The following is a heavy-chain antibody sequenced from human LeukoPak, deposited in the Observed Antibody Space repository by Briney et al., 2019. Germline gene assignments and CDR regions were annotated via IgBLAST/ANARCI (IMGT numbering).Heavy chain of an antibody. CDR3: ARDHDFWSVLDWFDP. Sequence: SETLSLTCTVSGGSISSYYWSWIRQPPGKGLEWIGYIYYSGSTNYNPSLKSRVTISVDTSKNQFSLKLSSVTAADTAVYYCARDHDFWSVLDWFDPWGQGTLVTVSS. D-gene: IGHD3-3*01. J-gene: IGHJ5*02. CDR1: GGSISSYY. V-gene: IGHV4-59*01. CDR2: IYYSGST.